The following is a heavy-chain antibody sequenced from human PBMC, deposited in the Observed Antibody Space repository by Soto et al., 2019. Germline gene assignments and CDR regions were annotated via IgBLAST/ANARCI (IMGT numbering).Heavy chain of an antibody. D-gene: IGHD2-15*01. J-gene: IGHJ4*02. CDR1: GGTFSSYA. CDR3: ARGKPSYCSGGSCYSNYFDY. Sequence: GASVKVSCKASGGTFSSYAISWVRQAPGQGLEWMGGIIPIFGTANYAQKFQGRVTITADESTSTAYMELSSLRSEDTAVYYCARGKPSYCSGGSCYSNYFDYWGQGTLVTVSS. V-gene: IGHV1-69*13. CDR2: IIPIFGTA.